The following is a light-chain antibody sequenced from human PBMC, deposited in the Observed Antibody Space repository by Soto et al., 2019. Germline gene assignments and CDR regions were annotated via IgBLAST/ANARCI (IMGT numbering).Light chain of an antibody. CDR3: CSYTSSNTVV. CDR1: SSDVGGYNY. J-gene: IGLJ2*01. CDR2: DVS. V-gene: IGLV2-14*01. Sequence: QSALTQRASVSGSPGQSITISCTGTSSDVGGYNYVSWYQQHPGKAPKLMIYDVSNRPSGVSNRFSGSKSGNTASLTISGLQTEDEADYYCCSYTSSNTVVFGGGTKLTVL.